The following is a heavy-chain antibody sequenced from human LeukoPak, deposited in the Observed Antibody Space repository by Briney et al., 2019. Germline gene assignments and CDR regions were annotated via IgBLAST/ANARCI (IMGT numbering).Heavy chain of an antibody. D-gene: IGHD3-10*01. CDR3: AKDLEGSGSYYSRSADY. Sequence: GGSLRLSCAASGFTFSSYAMSWVRQAPGKGLEWVAFIRYDGSNKYYADSVKGRFTISRDNSKNTLYLQMNSLRAEDTAVYYCAKDLEGSGSYYSRSADYWGQGTLVTVSS. J-gene: IGHJ4*02. CDR2: IRYDGSNK. CDR1: GFTFSSYA. V-gene: IGHV3-30*02.